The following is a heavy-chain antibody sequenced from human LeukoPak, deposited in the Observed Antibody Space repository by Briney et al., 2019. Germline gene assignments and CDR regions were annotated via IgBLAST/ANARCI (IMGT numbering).Heavy chain of an antibody. CDR3: AREVPHYYGSSGYYPYFDY. D-gene: IGHD3-22*01. Sequence: ASVKVSCKASGYTFTGYYVHWVRQAPGQGLEWMGWINPNSGGTNYAQKFQGRVTMTRDTSISTAYMELSRLRSDDTAVYYCAREVPHYYGSSGYYPYFDYWGQGTLVTVSS. V-gene: IGHV1-2*02. CDR1: GYTFTGYY. J-gene: IGHJ4*02. CDR2: INPNSGGT.